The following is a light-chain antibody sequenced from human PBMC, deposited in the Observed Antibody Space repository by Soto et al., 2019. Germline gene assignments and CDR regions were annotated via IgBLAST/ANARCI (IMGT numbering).Light chain of an antibody. CDR2: DAS. V-gene: IGKV3-11*01. J-gene: IGKJ5*01. CDR3: QQRSNWLLT. Sequence: EIVLTQSPATLSLSPGERATLSCRASQSFSNYLAWYQQKPGQAPRLLIHDASTRATGIPARFSGSGSGTDFTLTISSLEPEDFAVYYCQQRSNWLLTYGQGTRLEIK. CDR1: QSFSNY.